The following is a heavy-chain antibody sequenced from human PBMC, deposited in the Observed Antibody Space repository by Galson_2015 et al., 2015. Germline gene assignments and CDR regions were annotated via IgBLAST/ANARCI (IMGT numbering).Heavy chain of an antibody. J-gene: IGHJ6*02. Sequence: SETLSLTCTVSGASISCHYWSWIRQPPGKGLEWIAYIYYSGTTNYNPSLQSRVTISLDTSRNQFSLTLSSVTAADTAVYYCARHLTEYKYAMDVWGQGTTVTVSS. CDR1: GASISCHY. V-gene: IGHV4-59*11. CDR3: ARHLTEYKYAMDV. D-gene: IGHD6-6*01. CDR2: IYYSGTT.